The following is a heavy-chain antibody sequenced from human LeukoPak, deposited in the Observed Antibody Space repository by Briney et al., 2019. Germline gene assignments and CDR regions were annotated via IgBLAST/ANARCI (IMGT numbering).Heavy chain of an antibody. V-gene: IGHV4-30-2*01. J-gene: IGHJ4*02. D-gene: IGHD3-16*02. Sequence: SETLSLTCTVSGGSISSGGYYWSWIRQPPGKGLEWIGYIYHSGSTYYNPSLKSRVTISVDRSKNQFSLKLSSVTAADTAVYYCARVPGTFGGVIVDYWDQGTLVTVSS. CDR3: ARVPGTFGGVIVDY. CDR1: GGSISSGGYY. CDR2: IYHSGST.